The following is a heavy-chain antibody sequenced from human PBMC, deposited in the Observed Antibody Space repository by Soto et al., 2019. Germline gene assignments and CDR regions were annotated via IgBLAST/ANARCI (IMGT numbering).Heavy chain of an antibody. CDR2: IWNDGSNK. J-gene: IGHJ6*02. D-gene: IGHD3-3*01. V-gene: IGHV3-33*01. Sequence: GGSLRLSCAASGFTFSSYGMHWVRQAPGKGLEWVAVIWNDGSNKYYADSVKGRFTISRDNSKNRLYLQMNSLRAEDTAVYYCARGGRYDFRAYYYYGMDVWGQGTTVTVSS. CDR1: GFTFSSYG. CDR3: ARGGRYDFRAYYYYGMDV.